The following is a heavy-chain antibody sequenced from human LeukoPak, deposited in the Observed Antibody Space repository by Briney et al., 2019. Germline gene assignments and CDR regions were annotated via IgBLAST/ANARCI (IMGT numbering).Heavy chain of an antibody. CDR1: GYTFTGYY. CDR2: INPNSGGT. CDR3: ASPHYYDSSGYFDI. V-gene: IGHV1-2*06. J-gene: IGHJ3*02. Sequence: ASVKVSCKASGYTFTGYYMHWVRQAPGQGLEWMGRINPNSGGTNYAQKLQGRVSMTRDTSISTAHMELSRLRSDDTAVNYCASPHYYDSSGYFDIWGQGTMVTVSS. D-gene: IGHD3-22*01.